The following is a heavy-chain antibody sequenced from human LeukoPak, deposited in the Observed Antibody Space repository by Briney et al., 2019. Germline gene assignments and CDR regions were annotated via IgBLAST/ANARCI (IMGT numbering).Heavy chain of an antibody. Sequence: AASVKVSCKASGGTFSSYAISWVRQAPGQGIEWMGGIIPIFGTANYAQKFQGRVTITADKSTSTACMELSSLRSEDTAVYYCARARDQITMVRGVIITGAFDIWGQGTMVTVSS. J-gene: IGHJ3*02. CDR3: ARARDQITMVRGVIITGAFDI. V-gene: IGHV1-69*06. CDR1: GGTFSSYA. CDR2: IIPIFGTA. D-gene: IGHD3-10*01.